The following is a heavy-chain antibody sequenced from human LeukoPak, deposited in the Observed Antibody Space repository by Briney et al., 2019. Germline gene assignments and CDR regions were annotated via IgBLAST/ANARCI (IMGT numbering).Heavy chain of an antibody. CDR2: INHSGST. Sequence: TSETLSLTCAVYGGSFSGYYWSWIRQPPGKGLEWIGEINHSGSTNYNPSLKSRVTISVDTSKNQFSLKLSSVTAADTAVYYCASSVGHAYFDYWGQGTLVTVSS. CDR3: ASSVGHAYFDY. J-gene: IGHJ4*02. V-gene: IGHV4-34*01. CDR1: GGSFSGYY. D-gene: IGHD4-23*01.